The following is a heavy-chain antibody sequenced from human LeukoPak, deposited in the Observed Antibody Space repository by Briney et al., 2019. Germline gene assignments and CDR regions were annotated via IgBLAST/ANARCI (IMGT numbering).Heavy chain of an antibody. D-gene: IGHD3-3*01. Sequence: PGGSLRLSCAVSGFTFSSYAMSWVRQAPGKGLEWVSVISGSGGSTYYADSVKGRFTISRDNSKNTLYLQMNSLRAEDTAVYYCANNYDFWSGYYSPFDYWGQGTLVTVS. CDR3: ANNYDFWSGYYSPFDY. J-gene: IGHJ4*02. V-gene: IGHV3-23*01. CDR1: GFTFSSYA. CDR2: ISGSGGST.